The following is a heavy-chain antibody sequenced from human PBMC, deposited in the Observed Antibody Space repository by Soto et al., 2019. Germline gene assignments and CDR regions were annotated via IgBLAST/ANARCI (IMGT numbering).Heavy chain of an antibody. J-gene: IGHJ6*01. D-gene: IGHD3-10*01. V-gene: IGHV3-74*01. Sequence: EVQLVESGGGLVQPGGSLRLSCAASGFTLSGRSMHWVRQAPGKGLVWVSGIDNAGTDSTYADSVKGRFTSSRDNAQNMLYLPMNHLGVEDTAVFYWARGWFGPGGWGKGTTVTVSS. CDR1: GFTLSGRS. CDR2: IDNAGTDS. CDR3: ARGWFGPGG.